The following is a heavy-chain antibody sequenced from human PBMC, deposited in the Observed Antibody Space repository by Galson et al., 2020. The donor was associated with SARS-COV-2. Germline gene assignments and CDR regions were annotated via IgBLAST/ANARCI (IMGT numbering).Heavy chain of an antibody. CDR2: IDWDDDE. Sequence: ESGPTLVKPTQTLTLTCTFSGFSLRASGMCVNWIRHPPGTALEWLARIDWDDDEYYNTSLKARLTISKDTSKNQVVLTMTNMDPVDTATYYCARIDSSGCRGNYWGQGTLVTVSS. V-gene: IGHV2-70*11. J-gene: IGHJ4*02. D-gene: IGHD6-19*01. CDR3: ARIDSSGCRGNY. CDR1: GFSLRASGMC.